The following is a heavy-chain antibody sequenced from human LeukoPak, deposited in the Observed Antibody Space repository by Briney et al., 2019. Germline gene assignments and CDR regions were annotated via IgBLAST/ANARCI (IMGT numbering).Heavy chain of an antibody. J-gene: IGHJ1*01. V-gene: IGHV3-11*04. D-gene: IGHD3-3*01. CDR2: ISSDGDTI. CDR3: TREDLDYDFWSGFLPD. Sequence: GGSLRLSCAASGFIFSDYYMTWIRQAPGKGLDWVSHISSDGDTIYYADSVKGRFTISRDNSKNSLYLQMNSLRVEDTAVYYCTREDLDYDFWSGFLPDWGQGTLVTVSS. CDR1: GFIFSDYY.